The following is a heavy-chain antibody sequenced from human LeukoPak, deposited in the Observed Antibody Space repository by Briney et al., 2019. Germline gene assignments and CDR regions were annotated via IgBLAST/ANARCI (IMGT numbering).Heavy chain of an antibody. Sequence: PGGSLRLSCAASGFTFSSYSMNWVRQAPGKGLEWVSSISSSGSYISYPDSVKGRFTISRDNAKNSLCLQMNSLRDEDTAVYYCARVGCRGGSCSSRGDYYYGMDVWGQGTTVTVSS. V-gene: IGHV3-21*01. J-gene: IGHJ6*02. D-gene: IGHD2-15*01. CDR1: GFTFSSYS. CDR2: ISSSGSYI. CDR3: ARVGCRGGSCSSRGDYYYGMDV.